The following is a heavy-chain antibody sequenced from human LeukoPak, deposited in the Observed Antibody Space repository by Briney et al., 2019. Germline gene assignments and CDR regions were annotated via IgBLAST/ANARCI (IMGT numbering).Heavy chain of an antibody. CDR3: AKPSFNNSPFDY. Sequence: GGPLRLSCAASGFTFTSYVMSWVRQAPGKGLEWVSAISGGGVSTYYADSVKGRFTISRDNSKNTLHLRINSLRADDTAIYYCAKPSFNNSPFDYWGQGTLVTVSS. CDR1: GFTFTSYV. CDR2: ISGGGVST. D-gene: IGHD1-1*01. V-gene: IGHV3-23*01. J-gene: IGHJ4*02.